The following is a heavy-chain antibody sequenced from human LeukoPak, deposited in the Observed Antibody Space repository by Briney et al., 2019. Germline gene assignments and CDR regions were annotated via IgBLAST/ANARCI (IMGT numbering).Heavy chain of an antibody. CDR2: IYYSGST. CDR1: GGSFSGYY. D-gene: IGHD1-26*01. Sequence: SETLSLTCAVYGGSFSGYYWSWIRQPPGKGLEWIGTIYYSGSTYYNPSLKSRVTISVDTSKNQFSLKLSSVTAADTAVYYCAREGAGSVHALDIWGQGTLVTVSS. J-gene: IGHJ3*02. CDR3: AREGAGSVHALDI. V-gene: IGHV4-34*01.